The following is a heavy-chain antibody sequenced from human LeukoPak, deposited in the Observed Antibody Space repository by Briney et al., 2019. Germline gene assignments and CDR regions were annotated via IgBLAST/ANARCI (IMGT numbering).Heavy chain of an antibody. D-gene: IGHD3-9*01. CDR3: ARVYPNDILTGYNDY. J-gene: IGHJ4*02. CDR1: GGTFSSYA. Sequence: GASVKVSCKASGGTFSSYAISWVRQAPGQGLEWMGGIIPIFGTANYAQKFQGRVTITADESTSTAYMELSSLRSEDTAVYYCARVYPNDILTGYNDYXXQGTLVTVSS. CDR2: IIPIFGTA. V-gene: IGHV1-69*13.